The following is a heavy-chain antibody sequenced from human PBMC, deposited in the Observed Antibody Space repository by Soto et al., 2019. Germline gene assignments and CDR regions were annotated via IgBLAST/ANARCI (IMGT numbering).Heavy chain of an antibody. V-gene: IGHV4-4*02. CDR2: IHHSGSA. D-gene: IGHD6-13*01. CDR3: ARDQGSHPGD. J-gene: IGHJ4*02. Sequence: QVQLQESGPGLVRPSGTVSLTCAVSGLSISSGDWWSWVRQPPGKGLEWIGEIHHSGSANYNPYLKSLVTLSVVSSKDLFSLTLISVPAADTAFYYCARDQGSHPGDWGQGTLVSVSS. CDR1: GLSISSGDW.